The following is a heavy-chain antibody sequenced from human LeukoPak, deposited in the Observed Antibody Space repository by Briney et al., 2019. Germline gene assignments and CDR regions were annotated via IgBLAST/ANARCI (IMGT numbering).Heavy chain of an antibody. Sequence: GGSLRLSCAASGFTFSSYSMNWVRQAPGKGLVWVSSISSSSYIYYADSVKGRFTISRDNAKNSLYLQMNSLRAEDTAVYYCAGDMYYYDSSGPIPRDWGQGTLVTVSS. V-gene: IGHV3-21*01. CDR2: ISSSSYI. D-gene: IGHD3-22*01. CDR3: AGDMYYYDSSGPIPRD. CDR1: GFTFSSYS. J-gene: IGHJ4*02.